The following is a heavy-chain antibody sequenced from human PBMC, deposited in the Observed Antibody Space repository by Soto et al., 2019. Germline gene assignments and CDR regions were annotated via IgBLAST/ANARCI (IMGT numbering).Heavy chain of an antibody. D-gene: IGHD3-22*01. CDR3: ARDFYYYDSSGYFDY. CDR2: MNPNSGNT. V-gene: IGHV1-8*01. J-gene: IGHJ4*02. CDR1: GYTFSSYD. Sequence: GASVKVSCKASGYTFSSYDINWVRQATGQGLEWMGWMNPNSGNTGYAQKFQGRVTMTADTSTSTAYMELRSLRSDDTAVYYCARDFYYYDSSGYFDYWGQGTLVTVSS.